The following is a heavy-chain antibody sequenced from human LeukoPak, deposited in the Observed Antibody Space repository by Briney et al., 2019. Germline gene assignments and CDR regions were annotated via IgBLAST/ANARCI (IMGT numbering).Heavy chain of an antibody. Sequence: GGSLRLSCAASGFTFSSCGMSWVRQAPGKGLEWVSAISYSSGNTYYADSVKGRFTISRDNSKNTLYLQMNSLRAEDTAVYYCAKDGTGCGGDCYSDYWGQGTLSPSHQ. CDR3: AKDGTGCGGDCYSDY. CDR2: ISYSSGNT. CDR1: GFTFSSCG. V-gene: IGHV3-23*01. D-gene: IGHD2-21*02. J-gene: IGHJ4*02.